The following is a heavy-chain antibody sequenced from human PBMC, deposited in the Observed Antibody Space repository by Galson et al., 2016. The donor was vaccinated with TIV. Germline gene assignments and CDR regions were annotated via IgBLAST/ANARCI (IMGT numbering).Heavy chain of an antibody. CDR2: ISGYNENT. CDR1: GYSFTSYG. D-gene: IGHD1-26*01. Sequence: SVKVSCKASGYSFTSYGVSWVRQAPGQGLEWMGWISGYNENTYYTQKLQGRVTMTTDRSTSTAYMELSSLRSDDTAVYYCARGTEVGATAYWYFDLWGRGTLVTVSS. CDR3: ARGTEVGATAYWYFDL. V-gene: IGHV1-18*01. J-gene: IGHJ2*01.